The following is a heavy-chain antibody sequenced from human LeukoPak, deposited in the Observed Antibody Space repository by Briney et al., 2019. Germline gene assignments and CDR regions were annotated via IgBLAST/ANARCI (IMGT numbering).Heavy chain of an antibody. CDR1: GFTFDDYG. CDR2: INWNGGST. Sequence: PGGSLRLSCAASGFTFDDYGMSWVRQAPGKGLEWVSGINWNGGSTGYADSVKGRFTISRDNAKNSLYLQMNSLRAEDTALYHCARGGAHYDFWSGYPKSYYYYMDVWGKGTTVTVSS. D-gene: IGHD3-3*01. J-gene: IGHJ6*03. V-gene: IGHV3-20*01. CDR3: ARGGAHYDFWSGYPKSYYYYMDV.